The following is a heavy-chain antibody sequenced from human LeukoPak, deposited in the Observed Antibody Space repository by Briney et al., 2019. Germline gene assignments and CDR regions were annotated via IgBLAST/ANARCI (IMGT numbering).Heavy chain of an antibody. V-gene: IGHV4-34*01. CDR3: AREKFLGRLTRVLDT. CDR1: NGSFTEYF. J-gene: IGHJ5*02. CDR2: VYHSGST. D-gene: IGHD3-3*01. Sequence: PSETLSLTCVVNNGSFTEYFWSWIRQPPGKGLEWIGEVYHSGSTNYNPSLKSRLSISADMSKKQFSLKLNSVTAADTAVYYCAREKFLGRLTRVLDTWGQGALVTVSS.